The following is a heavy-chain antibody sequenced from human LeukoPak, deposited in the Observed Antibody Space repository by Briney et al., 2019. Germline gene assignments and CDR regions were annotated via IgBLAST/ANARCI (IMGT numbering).Heavy chain of an antibody. CDR2: IKQDGSEK. CDR1: GFPFSDSW. V-gene: IGHV3-7*01. J-gene: IGHJ4*02. Sequence: GGSLRLSCAASGFPFSDSWMDWVRQAPGKGMEWVANIKQDGSEKHYADSVKGRFTISRDNVKNSLFLQMNGLRAEDTAVYYCSRRLDYWGQGALVTVSS. CDR3: SRRLDY.